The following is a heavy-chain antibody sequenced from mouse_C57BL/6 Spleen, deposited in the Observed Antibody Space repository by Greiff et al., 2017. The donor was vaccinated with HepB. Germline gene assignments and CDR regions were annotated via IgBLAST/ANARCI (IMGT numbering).Heavy chain of an antibody. D-gene: IGHD1-1*01. Sequence: QVQLQQPGAELVKPGASVTLSCKASGYTFTSYWMHWVKQRPGQGLEWIGMIHPNSGSTNYNEKFKSKATLTVDKSSSTAYMQLSSLTSEDSAVYYCAREGLATVVATDWGQGTTLTVAS. CDR3: AREGLATVVATD. J-gene: IGHJ2*01. CDR1: GYTFTSYW. CDR2: IHPNSGST. V-gene: IGHV1-64*01.